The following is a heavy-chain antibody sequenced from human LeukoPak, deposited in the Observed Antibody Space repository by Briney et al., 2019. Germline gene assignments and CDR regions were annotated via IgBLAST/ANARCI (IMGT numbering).Heavy chain of an antibody. D-gene: IGHD3-22*01. J-gene: IGHJ4*02. V-gene: IGHV1-18*01. Sequence: ASVKVSCKASGYTFTSYGITWVRQAPGQGLEWMGWISAFNGNTNYAQKFQGRGTMTKDTSTKIAYMELRSLRSDDTAVYYCARGYQTSYYDRSGYLTYFDYWGQGTLVTVSA. CDR2: ISAFNGNT. CDR1: GYTFTSYG. CDR3: ARGYQTSYYDRSGYLTYFDY.